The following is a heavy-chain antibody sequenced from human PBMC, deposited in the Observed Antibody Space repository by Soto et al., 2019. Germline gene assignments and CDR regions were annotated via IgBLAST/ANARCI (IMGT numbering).Heavy chain of an antibody. CDR1: GYTLTSYG. Sequence: GASVKVSCKASGYTLTSYGISWVRQAPGQGLEWMGWISAYNGNTNYAQKLQGRVTMTTDTSTSTAYMELRSLRSDDTAVYYCARERSSSPYYYYGMDVWGQGTTVTVSS. J-gene: IGHJ6*02. V-gene: IGHV1-18*01. CDR3: ARERSSSPYYYYGMDV. CDR2: ISAYNGNT. D-gene: IGHD6-6*01.